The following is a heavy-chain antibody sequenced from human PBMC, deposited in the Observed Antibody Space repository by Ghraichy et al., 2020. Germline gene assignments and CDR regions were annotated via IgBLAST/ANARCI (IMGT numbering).Heavy chain of an antibody. CDR1: GFTFAANP. CDR2: ISGSGGST. CDR3: AKRGSYSNG. Sequence: GGSLRLSCAASGFTFAANPITWFRQPQGKGLDGAQPISGSGGSTYYADSGKGRFTISRDNSKNTLYLQMNSLRAEDTAVYYCAKRGSYSNGWGQGTLVTVSS. D-gene: IGHD1-26*01. J-gene: IGHJ4*02. V-gene: IGHV3-23*01.